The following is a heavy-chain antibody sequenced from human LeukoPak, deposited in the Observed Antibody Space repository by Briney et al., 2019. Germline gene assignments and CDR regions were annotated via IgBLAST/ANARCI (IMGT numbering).Heavy chain of an antibody. D-gene: IGHD3-16*01. CDR3: ARGGYYYYYGMDV. J-gene: IGHJ6*04. CDR2: IYYSGST. V-gene: IGHV4-31*03. CDR1: GGSISSGGYY. Sequence: SETLSLTCTVSGGSISSGGYYWGWIRQHPGKGLEWIGYIYYSGSTYYNPSLKSRVTISVDTSKNQFSLKLSSVTAADTALYYCARGGYYYYYGMDVWGKGTTVTVSS.